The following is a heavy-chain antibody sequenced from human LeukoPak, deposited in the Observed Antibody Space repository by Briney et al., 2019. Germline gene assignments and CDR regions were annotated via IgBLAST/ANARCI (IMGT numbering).Heavy chain of an antibody. V-gene: IGHV3-66*02. CDR1: GFTLSINY. CDR2: IYSGVAT. D-gene: IGHD6-6*01. J-gene: IGHJ4*02. Sequence: GGSLRLSCADSGFTLSINYMSCVRQAPGKGLEWGSLIYSGVATYYADHVKGRFHISRDNSKDPLYIQMHSLPAEDTAVYYCASSSSNWGQGPLVPVSS. CDR3: ASSSSN.